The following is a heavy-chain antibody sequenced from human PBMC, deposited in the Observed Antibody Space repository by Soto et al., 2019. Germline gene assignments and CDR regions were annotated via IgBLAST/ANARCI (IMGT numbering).Heavy chain of an antibody. D-gene: IGHD1-1*01. CDR2: IYATGTT. J-gene: IGHJ5*02. CDR3: VRDGTKTLRDWFDP. Sequence: SETLSLTCTDSGASISGFYWSWIRKSAGKGLEWIGRIYATGTTDYNPSLKSRVMMSVDTSKKQFSLKLRSVTAADTAVYYCVRDGTKTLRDWFDPWGQGISVTVSS. CDR1: GASISGFY. V-gene: IGHV4-4*07.